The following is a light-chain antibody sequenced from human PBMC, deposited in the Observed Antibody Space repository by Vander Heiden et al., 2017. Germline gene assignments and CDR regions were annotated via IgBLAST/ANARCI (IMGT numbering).Light chain of an antibody. V-gene: IGLV1-47*01. CDR3: AAWDDSLSGHVV. Sequence: QSVMTQPPSAPGTPGQRVTISCSGSSSKIGSNYVYWYQQRPGTAPKLLIYRNNQRPSGVPDRFSGSKSGTSASLAISGLRSEDEADYYCAAWDDSLSGHVVFGGGTKLTVL. CDR1: SSKIGSNY. CDR2: RNN. J-gene: IGLJ2*01.